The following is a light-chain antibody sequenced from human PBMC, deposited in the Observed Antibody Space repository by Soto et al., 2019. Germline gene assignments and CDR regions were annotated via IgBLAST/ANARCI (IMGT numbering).Light chain of an antibody. Sequence: DIQMTQSPSSLSASVGDRVTITCRASQNIRKYINWYQQKAGKAPKVSIYAASSLQSGVPSRFSGSGSGTEFTLSISSLQPEDFATYYCQESFVPPWSFGQGTRVEIK. J-gene: IGKJ1*01. CDR1: QNIRKY. CDR3: QESFVPPWS. CDR2: AAS. V-gene: IGKV1-39*01.